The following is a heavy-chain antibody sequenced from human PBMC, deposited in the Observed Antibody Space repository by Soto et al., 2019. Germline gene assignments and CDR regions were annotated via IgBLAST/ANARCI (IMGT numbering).Heavy chain of an antibody. J-gene: IGHJ6*02. Sequence: QVQLVQSGAEVKKPGASVKVPCKASGYTFTSYGISGVRQAPGQGLEGMGWFSAYNGNTTYAPKLQARVTMPTDTSTSTAYMELRSLRSDDTAVYYCARDTPVAGIQLWTSYYCYGMDVWGQGTTVTVSS. CDR2: FSAYNGNT. D-gene: IGHD5-18*01. CDR3: ARDTPVAGIQLWTSYYCYGMDV. V-gene: IGHV1-18*01. CDR1: GYTFTSYG.